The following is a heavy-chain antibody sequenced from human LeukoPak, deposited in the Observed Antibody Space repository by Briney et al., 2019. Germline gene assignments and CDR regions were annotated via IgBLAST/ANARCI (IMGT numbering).Heavy chain of an antibody. CDR1: GFTFSDYY. V-gene: IGHV3-11*01. CDR2: ISSSRSTI. CDR3: ARDQMVSAIAAAQLAVYYNGMEV. D-gene: IGHD6-13*01. Sequence: SRRLSCAASGFTFSDYYMSWIRQAPGKRREWVSYISSSRSTIYYADSVTGRFTISRDNAKNSLYLQINSQTAEDTVVYYCARDQMVSAIAAAQLAVYYNGMEVWGQGTTVTVSS. J-gene: IGHJ6*01.